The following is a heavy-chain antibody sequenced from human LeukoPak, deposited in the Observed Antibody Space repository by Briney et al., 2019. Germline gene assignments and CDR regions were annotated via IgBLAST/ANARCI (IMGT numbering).Heavy chain of an antibody. Sequence: SETLSLTCAVYGGSFSGYYWSWIRQPPGKGLEWIGEINHSGSTNYNPSLKSRVTISVDTSKNQFSLKLSSVTAADTAVYYSARGTKVIAAAGTRYYYYYYMDVWGKGTTVTVSS. D-gene: IGHD6-13*01. J-gene: IGHJ6*03. CDR3: ARGTKVIAAAGTRYYYYYYMDV. CDR1: GGSFSGYY. CDR2: INHSGST. V-gene: IGHV4-34*01.